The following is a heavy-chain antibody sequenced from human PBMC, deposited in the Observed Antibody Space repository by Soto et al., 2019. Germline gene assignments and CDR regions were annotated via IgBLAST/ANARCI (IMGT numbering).Heavy chain of an antibody. CDR1: GGTFSSYA. D-gene: IGHD3-16*02. V-gene: IGHV1-69*01. CDR3: ASGIMITFGGVIALYYYYGMDV. J-gene: IGHJ6*02. Sequence: QVQLVQSGAEVKKPGSSVKVSCKASGGTFSSYAISWVRQAPGQGLEWMGGIIPIFGTANYAEKFQGRVTITADESTSTAYMELSSLRSEDTAVYYFASGIMITFGGVIALYYYYGMDVWGQGTTVIVSS. CDR2: IIPIFGTA.